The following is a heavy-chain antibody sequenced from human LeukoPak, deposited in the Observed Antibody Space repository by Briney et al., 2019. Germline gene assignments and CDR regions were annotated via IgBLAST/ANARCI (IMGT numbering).Heavy chain of an antibody. Sequence: GGSLRLSCAASGFTFSSYWMSWVRQAPGKRLEWVANIKQDGSEKYYVDSVKGRFTISRDNAKNSLYLQMNSLRAEDTAVYYCAKGVGGYYFDYWGQGTLVTVSS. D-gene: IGHD2-15*01. CDR2: IKQDGSEK. CDR3: AKGVGGYYFDY. V-gene: IGHV3-7*03. CDR1: GFTFSSYW. J-gene: IGHJ4*02.